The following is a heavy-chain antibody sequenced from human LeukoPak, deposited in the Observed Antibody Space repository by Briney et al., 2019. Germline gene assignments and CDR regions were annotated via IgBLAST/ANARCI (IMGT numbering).Heavy chain of an antibody. CDR2: IYPGDSDT. CDR1: GYSFTTYW. D-gene: IGHD6-13*01. Sequence: GESLKISCKGSGYSFTTYWIGWVRQMPGKGLEWMGIIYPGDSDTRYSPSFQGQVTISADKSISNAYLQWSSLKASDTAMYYCARQFGSSSSALDIWGQGTMVTVSS. V-gene: IGHV5-51*01. CDR3: ARQFGSSSSALDI. J-gene: IGHJ3*02.